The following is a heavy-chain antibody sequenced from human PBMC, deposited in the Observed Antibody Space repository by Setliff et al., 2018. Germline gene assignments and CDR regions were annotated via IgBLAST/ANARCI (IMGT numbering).Heavy chain of an antibody. J-gene: IGHJ6*02. V-gene: IGHV1-46*01. Sequence: PSVKVSCKASGYTFTSYYMHWVRQAPGQGLEWMGIINPSGGSTSYAQKFQGRVTMTRDTSTSTVYMELSSLRSEDTAVYYCARGRNYNFWSGYYNYYYYGMDVWGQGTTVTVSS. CDR1: GYTFTSYY. CDR3: ARGRNYNFWSGYYNYYYYGMDV. CDR2: INPSGGST. D-gene: IGHD3-3*01.